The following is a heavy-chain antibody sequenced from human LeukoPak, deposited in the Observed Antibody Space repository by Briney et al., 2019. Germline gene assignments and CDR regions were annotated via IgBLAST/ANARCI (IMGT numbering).Heavy chain of an antibody. CDR3: ARGPHITMVRGPVGNWFDP. Sequence: GASVKASCKASEYTFTSYAMHWVRQAPGQRLEWMGGINAGNANTKYSQKFQGRMTITRDTSASTASTELSSLPSEDTAVYYCARGPHITMVRGPVGNWFDPWGQGTLVTVSS. V-gene: IGHV1-3*01. D-gene: IGHD3-10*01. CDR1: EYTFTSYA. J-gene: IGHJ5*02. CDR2: INAGNANT.